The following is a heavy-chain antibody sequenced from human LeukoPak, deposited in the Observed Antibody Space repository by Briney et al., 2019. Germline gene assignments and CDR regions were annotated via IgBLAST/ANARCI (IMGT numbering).Heavy chain of an antibody. D-gene: IGHD6-13*01. Sequence: SETLSLTCTVSGGSISSSSYYWIWIRQPPGKGLEWIGYIYYSGSTNYNPALKSRVSTSVDTSKNQFSLKLNSVTAADTAVYFCARGYSSSWYVFDYWGQGTLVTVSS. V-gene: IGHV4-61*01. J-gene: IGHJ4*02. CDR2: IYYSGST. CDR3: ARGYSSSWYVFDY. CDR1: GGSISSSSYY.